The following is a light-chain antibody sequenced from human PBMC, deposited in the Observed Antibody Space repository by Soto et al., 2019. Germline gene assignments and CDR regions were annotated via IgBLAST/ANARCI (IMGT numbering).Light chain of an antibody. CDR2: AAS. CDR3: QQYGGSPFT. CDR1: QSVSVNS. J-gene: IGKJ3*01. V-gene: IGKV3-20*01. Sequence: EIVLTHSPGTLSLSPGERATLSCRASQSVSVNSLAWYQQKGGQAPRLLIYAASTRATGVPDRFSGTGSGTDFALTISRLETDDSAVYYCQQYGGSPFTVGPGTKVDIK.